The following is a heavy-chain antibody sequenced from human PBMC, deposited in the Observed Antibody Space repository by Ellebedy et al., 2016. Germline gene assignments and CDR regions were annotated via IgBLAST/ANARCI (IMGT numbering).Heavy chain of an antibody. CDR2: IRNDESEK. CDR1: GFTFSNYW. D-gene: IGHD6-19*01. V-gene: IGHV3-7*01. J-gene: IGHJ4*02. Sequence: GGSLRLSCVASGFTFSNYWMAWVRQAPGKGLEWVANIRNDESEKYFVDSVKGRFTISRDNAKNSVYLQMNVLRAEDTAMYYCAGGSGWLCDQWGQGTLVTVSS. CDR3: AGGSGWLCDQ.